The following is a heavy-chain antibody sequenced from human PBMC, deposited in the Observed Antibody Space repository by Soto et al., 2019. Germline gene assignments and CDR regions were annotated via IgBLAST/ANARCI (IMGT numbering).Heavy chain of an antibody. V-gene: IGHV3-15*01. Sequence: EVQLVESGGGWVKPGGALRLSCAASGLTFTNACMNWVRQAPGKGLESIGRIKSKTDGGTTDYTPPVKGRFIISRDDSKNTLFLQMSTLQFEDTAVYYCVTDRLVWGQGTLVTVFS. CDR3: VTDRLV. CDR1: GLTFTNAC. D-gene: IGHD2-2*01. CDR2: IKSKTDGGTT. J-gene: IGHJ4*02.